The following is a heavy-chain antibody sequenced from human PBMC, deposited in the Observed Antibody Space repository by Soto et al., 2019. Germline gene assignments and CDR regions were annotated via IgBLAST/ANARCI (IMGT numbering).Heavy chain of an antibody. J-gene: IGHJ4*02. D-gene: IGHD6-13*01. V-gene: IGHV3-30*18. Sequence: GGSLRLSCAASGFTFSRYGMHWVRQAPGKGLEWVAVVSFDGSDKYYADSVKGRFTISRDKSKNTLFLQMNSLRVEDTAVYFCAKDRDISSAGYYFDYWGQGTLVTVSS. CDR1: GFTFSRYG. CDR2: VSFDGSDK. CDR3: AKDRDISSAGYYFDY.